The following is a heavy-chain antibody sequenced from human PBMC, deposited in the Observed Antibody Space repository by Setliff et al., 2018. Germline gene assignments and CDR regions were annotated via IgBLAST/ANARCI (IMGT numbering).Heavy chain of an antibody. J-gene: IGHJ4*02. CDR3: ARTCSGSGCYAGLES. V-gene: IGHV3-33*08. CDR1: GFTFSSYR. CDR2: IWDDGGNK. Sequence: GGSLRLSCAASGFTFSSYRMHWVRQAPGKGLEWVAVIWDDGGNKYHADSVKGRFTIARDNSKNTLYLQMNSLRPEDTAVYYCARTCSGSGCYAGLESWGQGTPVTVSS. D-gene: IGHD2-15*01.